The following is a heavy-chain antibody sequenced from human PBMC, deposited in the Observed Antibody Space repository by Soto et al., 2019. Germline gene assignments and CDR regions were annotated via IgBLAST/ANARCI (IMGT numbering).Heavy chain of an antibody. V-gene: IGHV4-30-2*01. CDR1: GGSISGGVYS. CDR3: ARGPSAAFTYYFDY. Sequence: SETLSLTCAVSGGSISGGVYSWIWIRQPPGKGLEWIGYIYHSGSTYYNPSLKSRVTISVDRSKNQFSLKLSSVTAADTAVYYCARGPSAAFTYYFDYWGQGTLVTVSS. CDR2: IYHSGST. J-gene: IGHJ4*02. D-gene: IGHD2-15*01.